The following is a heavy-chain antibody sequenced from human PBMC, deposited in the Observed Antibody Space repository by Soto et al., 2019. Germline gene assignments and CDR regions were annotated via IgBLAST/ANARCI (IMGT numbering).Heavy chain of an antibody. CDR1: GYTFTSYA. CDR3: ARNWGIREQLLGGFEG. V-gene: IGHV1-3*01. CDR2: INAGNGNT. Sequence: QVQLVQSGAEVKKPGASVKVSCKASGYTFTSYAMHWVRQAPGQRLEWMGWINAGNGNTKYSQKFQGRVHHTRGHVGRTAHHEVSSLETGGQAGCYWARNWGIREQLLGGFEGRGQRAKVTV. D-gene: IGHD2-2*01. J-gene: IGHJ6*01.